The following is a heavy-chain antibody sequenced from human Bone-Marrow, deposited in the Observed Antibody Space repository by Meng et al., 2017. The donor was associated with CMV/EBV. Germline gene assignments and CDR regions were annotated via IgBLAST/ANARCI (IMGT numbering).Heavy chain of an antibody. V-gene: IGHV1-69*02. J-gene: IGHJ4*02. Sequence: SVKVSCKASGGTFSSYTISWVRQAPGQGLEWMGRIIPILGIANYAQKFQGRVTITVDKSTSTAYMELSSLRSEDTAVYYCARVGEGYFDYWGQGTLVTVYS. CDR2: IIPILGIA. CDR3: ARVGEGYFDY. D-gene: IGHD3-10*01. CDR1: GGTFSSYT.